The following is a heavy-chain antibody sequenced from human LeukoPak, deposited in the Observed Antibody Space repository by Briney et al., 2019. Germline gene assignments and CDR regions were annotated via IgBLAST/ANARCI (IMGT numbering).Heavy chain of an antibody. J-gene: IGHJ4*02. D-gene: IGHD4-17*01. CDR3: ARDDYGDYGHYFDY. CDR2: ISSSSSYI. Sequence: GGSLRLSCAASAFTFSDYAMSWVRQAPVKGLEWVSSISSSSSYIYYADSVKGRFTISRDNAKNSLYLQMNSLRAEDTAVYYCARDDYGDYGHYFDYWGQGTLVTVSS. V-gene: IGHV3-21*01. CDR1: AFTFSDYA.